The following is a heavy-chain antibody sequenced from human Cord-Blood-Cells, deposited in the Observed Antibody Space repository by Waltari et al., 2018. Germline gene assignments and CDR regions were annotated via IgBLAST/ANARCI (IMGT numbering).Heavy chain of an antibody. D-gene: IGHD4-17*01. Sequence: ESLRISCKGSGYSFTSYWISWVRQMPGKGLEWMGRIDPSDSYTNYSPSFQGHVTISADKSISTAYLQWSSLKASDTAMYYCARHPHDYGGKSYWFDPWGQGTLVTVSS. J-gene: IGHJ5*02. CDR3: ARHPHDYGGKSYWFDP. CDR1: GYSFTSYW. CDR2: IDPSDSYT. V-gene: IGHV5-10-1*01.